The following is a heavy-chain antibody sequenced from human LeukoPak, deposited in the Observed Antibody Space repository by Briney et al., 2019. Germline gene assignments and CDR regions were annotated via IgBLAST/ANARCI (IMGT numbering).Heavy chain of an antibody. J-gene: IGHJ5*02. D-gene: IGHD2-2*02. CDR2: IYTSGST. V-gene: IGHV4-4*07. CDR1: GGSISSYY. CDR3: AREKVDCSSTSCYTTWFDP. Sequence: SETLSLTCTVSGGSISSYYWSWIRQPAGKGPEWIGRIYTSGSTNYNPSLKSRVTMSVDTSKNQFSLKLSSVTAADTAVYYCAREKVDCSSTSCYTTWFDPWGQGTLVTVSS.